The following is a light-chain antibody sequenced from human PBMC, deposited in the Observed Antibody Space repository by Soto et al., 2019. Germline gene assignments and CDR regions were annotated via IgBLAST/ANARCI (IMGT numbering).Light chain of an antibody. V-gene: IGKV3D-7*01. Sequence: EIVLTQSPGTLSLSRGERASLSCRASQSFGGSYLAWYQQKPGQAPRLLIYGASTRATGIPARFSGSGSGTEFTLTIGSLQSEDSAVYYCQQYQNLWTFGQGTKVDIK. J-gene: IGKJ1*01. CDR3: QQYQNLWT. CDR1: QSFGGSY. CDR2: GAS.